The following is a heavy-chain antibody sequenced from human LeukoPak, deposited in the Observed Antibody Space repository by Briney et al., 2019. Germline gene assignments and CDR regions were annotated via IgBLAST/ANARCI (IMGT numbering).Heavy chain of an antibody. Sequence: GGSLRLSCAASGFTFSSYAMHWVRQAPGKGLEWVAVISYDGSNKYYADSVKGRFTISRDYSKNTLYLQMNSLRAEDTAVYYCARDLEYYDFWSGYPFDIWGQGTMVTVSS. J-gene: IGHJ3*02. CDR1: GFTFSSYA. CDR3: ARDLEYYDFWSGYPFDI. D-gene: IGHD3-3*01. V-gene: IGHV3-30-3*01. CDR2: ISYDGSNK.